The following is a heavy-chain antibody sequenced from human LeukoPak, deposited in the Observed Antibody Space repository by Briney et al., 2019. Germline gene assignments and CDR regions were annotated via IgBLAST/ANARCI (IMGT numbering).Heavy chain of an antibody. CDR2: IYNSGST. J-gene: IGHJ5*02. CDR3: TRDRGSGGFDP. V-gene: IGHV4-59*01. Sequence: RPSETLSLTCTVSGDSINSYYWTWIRQPPGKGLEWIGYIYNSGSTNYNPSLRSRVTISVDTSKNQFSLKLSSVTAADTAVYYCTRDRGSGGFDPWGQGTLVTVSS. CDR1: GDSINSYY. D-gene: IGHD1-26*01.